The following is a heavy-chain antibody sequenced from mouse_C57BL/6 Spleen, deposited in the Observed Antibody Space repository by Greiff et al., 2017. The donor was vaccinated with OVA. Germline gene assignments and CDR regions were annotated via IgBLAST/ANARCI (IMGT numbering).Heavy chain of an antibody. CDR3: ARNPSYGSLYYLDY. V-gene: IGHV1-20*01. J-gene: IGHJ2*01. Sequence: EVQLQQSGPELVKPGDSVKISCKASGYSFTGYFMNWVMQSHGKSLEWIGRINPYNGDTFYNQKFKGKATLTVDKSSSTAHMELRSLTSEDSAVYYCARNPSYGSLYYLDYWGQGTTLTVSS. CDR2: INPYNGDT. CDR1: GYSFTGYF. D-gene: IGHD1-1*01.